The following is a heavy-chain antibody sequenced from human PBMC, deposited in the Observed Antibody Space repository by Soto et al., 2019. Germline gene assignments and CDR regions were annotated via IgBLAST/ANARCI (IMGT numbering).Heavy chain of an antibody. V-gene: IGHV3-33*01. CDR2: IWYDGSSE. CDR3: ARGVDYFDY. Sequence: QVQLVESGGGVVQPGRSLRLSCAASGFTFNRYGMHWVRQAPGKGLEWVAVIWYDGSSEYYADSVKGRFTISRDNSKNNLFLQMNSLRAEDTAVYYCARGVDYFDYWGQGTLVTVSS. J-gene: IGHJ4*01. CDR1: GFTFNRYG.